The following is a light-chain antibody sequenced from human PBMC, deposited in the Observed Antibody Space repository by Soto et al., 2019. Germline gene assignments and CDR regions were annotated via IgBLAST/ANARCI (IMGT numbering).Light chain of an antibody. CDR1: QSLLHSDGKTY. V-gene: IGKV2-28*01. J-gene: IGKJ5*01. Sequence: DIVMTQTPLSLSVTPGQPASISCKSSQSLLHSDGKTYLNWYLQKPGQSPQLLIYLGSNRASGVPDRFSGSGSGTDFTLKISRVEAEDVGVYYCMQALQIPPTFGQGTRLEIK. CDR3: MQALQIPPT. CDR2: LGS.